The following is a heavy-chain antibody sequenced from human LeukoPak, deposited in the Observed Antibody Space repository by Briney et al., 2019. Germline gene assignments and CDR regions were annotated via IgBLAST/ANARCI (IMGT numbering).Heavy chain of an antibody. V-gene: IGHV3-23*01. Sequence: QPGGYLRLYCAASGFTFSSYTMSWVRQAPGKGLEWVSTILDTDDGTFYTDSGRGRFTTSTDSSKNTLYLQMNSLRAIAADVYACAKERGHPLPNYHMDVWGKGTTVTVSS. CDR3: AKERGHPLPNYHMDV. CDR1: GFTFSSYT. D-gene: IGHD4/OR15-4a*01. J-gene: IGHJ6*03. CDR2: ILDTDDGT.